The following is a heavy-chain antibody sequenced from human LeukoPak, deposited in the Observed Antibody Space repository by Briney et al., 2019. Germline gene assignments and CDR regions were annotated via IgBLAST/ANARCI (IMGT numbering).Heavy chain of an antibody. CDR1: GDIVSSNSVT. CDR2: AYYRSTWYN. Sequence: SQTLSLTCAISGDIVSSNSVTWNWIRQSPSRGLEWLGRAYYRSTWYNDYAVSVRGRITVNPDTSKDQFSLHLNSVTPEDTAVYYCARRLTQYDCFDPWGQGILVTVSS. J-gene: IGHJ5*02. CDR3: ARRLTQYDCFDP. D-gene: IGHD2-2*01. V-gene: IGHV6-1*01.